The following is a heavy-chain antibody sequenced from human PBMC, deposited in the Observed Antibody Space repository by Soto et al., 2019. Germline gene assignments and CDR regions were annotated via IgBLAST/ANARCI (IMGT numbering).Heavy chain of an antibody. CDR3: AKSPRGEMATD. D-gene: IGHD5-12*01. J-gene: IGHJ4*02. CDR2: LNTYNGMT. V-gene: IGHV1-18*01. Sequence: QVQLVQYGGEVKKPGASVTVSCKASVYTFINYHITWVRQAPGQGLEWMAWLNTYNGMTDYAQRFQGRVTMTRDTSTSTAYMELRNLGSDDTAVYFCAKSPRGEMATDWGQGTLVTVSS. CDR1: VYTFINYH.